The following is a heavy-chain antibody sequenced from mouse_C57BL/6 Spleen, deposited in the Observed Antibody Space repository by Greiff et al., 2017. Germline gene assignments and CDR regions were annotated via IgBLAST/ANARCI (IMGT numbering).Heavy chain of an antibody. J-gene: IGHJ2*01. Sequence: EVKLVESGGGLVQPGGSLSLSCAASGFTFTDYYMSWVRQPPGKALEWLGFIRNKANGYTTEYSASVKGRFTISRDNSQSILYLQMNALRAEDSATYYCERYMGGYGSSGYFDYWGQGTTLTVSS. V-gene: IGHV7-3*01. D-gene: IGHD1-1*01. CDR2: IRNKANGYTT. CDR1: GFTFTDYY. CDR3: ERYMGGYGSSGYFDY.